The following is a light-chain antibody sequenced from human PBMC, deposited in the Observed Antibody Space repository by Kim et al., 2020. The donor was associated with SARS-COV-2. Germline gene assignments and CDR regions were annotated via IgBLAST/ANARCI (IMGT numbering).Light chain of an antibody. J-gene: IGLJ1*01. CDR1: SSNVGGYNY. Sequence: GPSITISCTGTSSNVGGYNYVSWYQQHPDKAPKLLIYDVSNRPSGVSSRFSGSKSGNTASLTISGLQAEDEADYYCSSRTSSSTYVFGTGTKVTVL. CDR3: SSRTSSSTYV. V-gene: IGLV2-14*03. CDR2: DVS.